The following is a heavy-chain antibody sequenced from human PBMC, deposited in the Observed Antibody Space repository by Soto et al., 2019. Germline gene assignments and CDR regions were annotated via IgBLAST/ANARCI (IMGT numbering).Heavy chain of an antibody. D-gene: IGHD3-10*01. Sequence: SETLSLTCTVSGGSISSYYWSWIRQPPGKGLEWIGYIYYSGSTNYNPSLKSRVTISVDTSKNQFSLKLSSVTAADTAVYYCARQLYYGSGDFDYWGQGTLVTVSS. CDR1: GGSISSYY. CDR2: IYYSGST. J-gene: IGHJ4*02. CDR3: ARQLYYGSGDFDY. V-gene: IGHV4-59*01.